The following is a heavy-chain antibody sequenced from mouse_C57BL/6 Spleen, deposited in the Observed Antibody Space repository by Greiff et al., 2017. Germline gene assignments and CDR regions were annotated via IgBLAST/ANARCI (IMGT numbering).Heavy chain of an antibody. CDR2: IYPGSGNT. Sequence: VQLQQSGPELVKPGASVTISCKASGYSFTSYYIHWVKQRPGQGLEWLGWIYPGSGNTKYNEKFKGQATLTADPSSSTAYMLLSRQTSEDAAVYCCARERVLADDWGKGTTLTVSS. V-gene: IGHV1-66*01. D-gene: IGHD2-14*01. CDR1: GYSFTSYY. CDR3: ARERVLADD. J-gene: IGHJ2*01.